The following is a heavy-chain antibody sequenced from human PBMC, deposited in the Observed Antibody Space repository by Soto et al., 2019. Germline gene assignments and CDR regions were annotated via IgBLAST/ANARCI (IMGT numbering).Heavy chain of an antibody. J-gene: IGHJ5*02. D-gene: IGHD3-10*01. CDR2: IYYSGST. CDR3: AIQPFGETSLDP. CDR1: GGSISSSSYF. V-gene: IGHV4-39*07. Sequence: SETLSLTCTVSGGSISSSSYFWGWIRQPPGKGLEWIGSIYYSGSTYYNPSLKSRVTVSVDTSKNQFSLKLNSVSAADTAVYYCAIQPFGETSLDPWGQGTLRTVSS.